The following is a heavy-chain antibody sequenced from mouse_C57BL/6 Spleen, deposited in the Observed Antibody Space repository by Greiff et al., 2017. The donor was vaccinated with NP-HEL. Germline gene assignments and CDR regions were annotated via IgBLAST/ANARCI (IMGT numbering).Heavy chain of an antibody. V-gene: IGHV7-1*01. CDR2: SRNKANDYTT. CDR1: GFTFSDFY. Sequence: EVKLMESGGGLVQSGRSLRLSCAPSGFTFSDFYMEWVRQAPGKGLEWIAASRNKANDYTTEYSASVKGRFIVSRDTSQSILYLQMNALRAEDTAIYYCARDYYAMDYWGQGTSVTVSS. J-gene: IGHJ4*01. CDR3: ARDYYAMDY.